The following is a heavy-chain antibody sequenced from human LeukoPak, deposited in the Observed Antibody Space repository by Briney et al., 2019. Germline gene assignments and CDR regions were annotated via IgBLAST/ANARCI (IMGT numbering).Heavy chain of an antibody. J-gene: IGHJ4*02. D-gene: IGHD6-13*01. CDR3: ARRGEAAAKGGRYFDQ. Sequence: SETLSLTCTVSGDSISTSNSYWGWIRQPPGKGLEWIGSIYYSGSTYYNPSLKSRVTISVDTSKNQFSLKLSSVNAADTAVYFCARRGEAAAKGGRYFDQWGQGTLVTVSS. CDR2: IYYSGST. V-gene: IGHV4-39*01. CDR1: GDSISTSNSY.